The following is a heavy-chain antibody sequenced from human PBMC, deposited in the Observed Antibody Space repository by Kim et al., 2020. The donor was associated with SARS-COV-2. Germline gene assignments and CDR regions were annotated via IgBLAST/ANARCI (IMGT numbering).Heavy chain of an antibody. CDR2: IKQDGSEK. Sequence: GGSLRLSCAASGFTFSSYWMSWVRQAPGKGLEWVANIKQDGSEKYYVDSVKGRFTISRDNAKNSLYLQMNSLRAEDTAVYYCARGLLRYFDWLLRDFDYWGQGTLVTVSS. CDR1: GFTFSSYW. V-gene: IGHV3-7*01. CDR3: ARGLLRYFDWLLRDFDY. J-gene: IGHJ4*02. D-gene: IGHD3-9*01.